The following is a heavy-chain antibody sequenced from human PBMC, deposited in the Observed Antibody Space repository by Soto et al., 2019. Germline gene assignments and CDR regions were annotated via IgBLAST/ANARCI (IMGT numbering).Heavy chain of an antibody. CDR1: GFTFSSYA. J-gene: IGHJ3*02. CDR2: ISGSGGST. Sequence: PGGSLRLSCAASGFTFSSYAMSWVRQAPGKGLEWVSAISGSGGSTYYADSVKGRFTISRDNSKNTLYLQMNSLRAEDTAVYYYAKVHTVTTGYGAFDIWGQGTMVTVSS. CDR3: AKVHTVTTGYGAFDI. D-gene: IGHD4-4*01. V-gene: IGHV3-23*01.